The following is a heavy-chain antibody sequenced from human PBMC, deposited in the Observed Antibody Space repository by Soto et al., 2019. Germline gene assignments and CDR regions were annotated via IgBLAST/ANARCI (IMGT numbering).Heavy chain of an antibody. CDR1: GHSFVTHW. D-gene: IGHD6-13*01. CDR2: IYPGDSET. Sequence: PGESLKISCKGSGHSFVTHWIGWVRQMPGKGLEWMGIIYPGDSETKYSPSFQGQVTISADRSINTAYLQWNSLEASDTAFYFCARSPRSSPYFDYWGQGALVTVSS. J-gene: IGHJ4*02. V-gene: IGHV5-51*01. CDR3: ARSPRSSPYFDY.